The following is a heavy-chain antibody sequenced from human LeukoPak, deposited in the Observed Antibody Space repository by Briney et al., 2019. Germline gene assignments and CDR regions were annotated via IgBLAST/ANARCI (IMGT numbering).Heavy chain of an antibody. Sequence: PGGSLRLSCAASGFIFSSYSMNWVRQAPGKGLEWVSVIYSGGSTYYADSVKGRFTISRDNSKNTLYLQMNSLRAEDTAVYYCARDRPYYGMDVWGQGTTVTVSS. D-gene: IGHD6-6*01. CDR3: ARDRPYYGMDV. V-gene: IGHV3-53*01. CDR2: IYSGGST. J-gene: IGHJ6*02. CDR1: GFIFSSYS.